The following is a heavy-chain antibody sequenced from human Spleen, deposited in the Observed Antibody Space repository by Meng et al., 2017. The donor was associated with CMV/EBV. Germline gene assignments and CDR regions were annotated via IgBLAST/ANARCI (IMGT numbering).Heavy chain of an antibody. Sequence: PSCADYGFTFSSYWMHGVRQAPGKGLVWVSRINSDGSSTSYADSVKGRFTISRDNAKNTLYLQMNSLRAEDTAVYYCARGVRAFDYWGQGTLVTVSS. CDR2: INSDGSST. V-gene: IGHV3-74*01. D-gene: IGHD3-22*01. J-gene: IGHJ4*02. CDR3: ARGVRAFDY. CDR1: GFTFSSYW.